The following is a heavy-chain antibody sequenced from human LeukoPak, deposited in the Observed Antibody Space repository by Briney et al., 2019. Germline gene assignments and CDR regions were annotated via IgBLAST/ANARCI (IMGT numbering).Heavy chain of an antibody. D-gene: IGHD2-2*01. CDR2: IYYSGST. J-gene: IGHJ5*02. CDR3: ARGGACSSTSCYFDP. Sequence: PSETLSLTCTVSGGSISSSSYYWSWIRQPPGKGLEWIGYIYYSGSTNYNPSLKSRVTISVDTSKNQFSLKLSSVTAADTAVYYCARGGACSSTSCYFDPWGQGTLVTVSS. CDR1: GGSISSSSYY. V-gene: IGHV4-61*01.